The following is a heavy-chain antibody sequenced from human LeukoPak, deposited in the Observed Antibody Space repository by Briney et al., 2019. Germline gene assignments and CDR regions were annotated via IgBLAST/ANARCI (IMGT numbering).Heavy chain of an antibody. CDR2: IYRDGRT. D-gene: IGHD3-3*01. V-gene: IGHV3-53*01. J-gene: IGHJ4*02. Sequence: TGGSLRLSCAASGLTVSQSYMTWVRQAPGKGLEWVSVIYRDGRTGYADSVEGRFTISRDNSKNTVFLQMNSLRAEDTAVYYCARDEYYSTSGLDYWGQGTLVTVAS. CDR3: ARDEYYSTSGLDY. CDR1: GLTVSQSY.